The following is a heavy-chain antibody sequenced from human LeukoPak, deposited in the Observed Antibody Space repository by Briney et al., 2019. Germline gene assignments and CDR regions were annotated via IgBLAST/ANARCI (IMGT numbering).Heavy chain of an antibody. J-gene: IGHJ4*02. CDR2: ISYDGSNK. CDR1: GFTFSSYG. Sequence: PGGSLRLSCAASGFTFSSYGMHWVRQAPGKGLEWVAVISYDGSNKYYADSVKGRFTISRDNSKNTLYLQMNSLRAEDTAVYYCAKESDLGYYYARWSGPYFDYWGQGTLVTVSS. D-gene: IGHD3-22*01. V-gene: IGHV3-30*18. CDR3: AKESDLGYYYARWSGPYFDY.